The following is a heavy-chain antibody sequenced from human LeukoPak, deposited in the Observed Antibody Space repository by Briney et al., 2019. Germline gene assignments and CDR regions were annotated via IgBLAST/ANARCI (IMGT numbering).Heavy chain of an antibody. D-gene: IGHD3-10*01. J-gene: IGHJ6*03. CDR1: GFSLSSYA. Sequence: GRTLSLSRAASGFSLSSYAMSWVRGAPGKGLGCVLAISSTDAGTNNADSARGRFPITREDSKNTLYLQMNSLRAEDTAVYYCAKDGTGVVRRVPTQKHYYYYYYMDVWGKGTTVTISS. CDR3: AKDGTGVVRRVPTQKHYYYYYYMDV. CDR2: ISSTDAGT. V-gene: IGHV3-23*01.